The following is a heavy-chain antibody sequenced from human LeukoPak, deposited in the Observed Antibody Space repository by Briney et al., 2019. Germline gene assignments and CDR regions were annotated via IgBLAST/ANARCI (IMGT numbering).Heavy chain of an antibody. CDR3: ATAGVRGVISDFDY. Sequence: SSSYIDYADSVKGRFTISRDNARNSLYLQMNSLRAEDTAVYYCATAGVRGVISDFDYWGQGTLVTVSS. J-gene: IGHJ4*02. CDR2: SSSYI. D-gene: IGHD3-10*01. V-gene: IGHV3-21*04.